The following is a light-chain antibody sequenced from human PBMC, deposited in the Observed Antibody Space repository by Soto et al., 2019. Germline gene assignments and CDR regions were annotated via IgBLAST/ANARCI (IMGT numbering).Light chain of an antibody. CDR3: QQYGSSSGT. V-gene: IGKV3-20*01. CDR2: GAS. CDR1: QSVSSSY. Sequence: EIVLTQSPGTLSLSPGERATLSCRASQSVSSSYLAWYQQKPGQALRLLIYGASSRATGIPDRFSGSGSGTDFTLTISRLEPEEFAVYYCQQYGSSSGTFGQGTKVEIK. J-gene: IGKJ1*01.